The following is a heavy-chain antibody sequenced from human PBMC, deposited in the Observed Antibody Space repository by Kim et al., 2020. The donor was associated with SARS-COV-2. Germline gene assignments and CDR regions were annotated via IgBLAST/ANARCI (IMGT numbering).Heavy chain of an antibody. CDR1: GFTFSSYA. CDR2: ISYDGSNK. CDR3: ARDGVVGATKKESGAFDI. J-gene: IGHJ3*02. D-gene: IGHD1-26*01. V-gene: IGHV3-30-3*01. Sequence: GGSLRLSCAASGFTFSSYAMHWVRQAPGKGLEWVAVISYDGSNKYYADSVKGRFTISRDNSKNTLYLQMNSLRAEDTAVYYCARDGVVGATKKESGAFDIRGQGTMVTVSS.